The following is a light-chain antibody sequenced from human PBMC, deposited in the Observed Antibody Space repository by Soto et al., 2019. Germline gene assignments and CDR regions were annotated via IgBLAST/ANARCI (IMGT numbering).Light chain of an antibody. CDR2: QTS. Sequence: EIVLTQSPATLSSFPGDRVTLSCRASQYINTRLAWYQHRPGQAPRLLIYQTSIRAAGIPARFSASGTGTDFTLTISRLEPEDSAVYYCQFYGSSLITFGQGTRLEIK. V-gene: IGKV3-20*01. CDR3: QFYGSSLIT. J-gene: IGKJ5*01. CDR1: QYINTR.